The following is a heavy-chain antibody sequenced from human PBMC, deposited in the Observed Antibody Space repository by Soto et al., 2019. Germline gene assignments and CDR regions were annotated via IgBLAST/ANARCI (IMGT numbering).Heavy chain of an antibody. CDR3: ARDLDWAFDC. D-gene: IGHD3-9*01. V-gene: IGHV3-48*02. CDR2: IGGGGRLI. J-gene: IGHJ4*02. CDR1: GFTFSSFS. Sequence: EVQLVESGGGLVQRGGSLRLSCAASGFTFSSFSMNWVRQAPGRGLEWISYIGGGGRLISYADSVKGRFAISRDNAQNSLYLQMDSLRDEDTAVYYCARDLDWAFDCWGQGTLVTVSS.